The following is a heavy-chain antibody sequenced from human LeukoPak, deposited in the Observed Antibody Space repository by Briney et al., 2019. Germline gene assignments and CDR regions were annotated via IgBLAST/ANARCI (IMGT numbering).Heavy chain of an antibody. J-gene: IGHJ3*02. CDR2: IYHSGST. CDR3: AREGTGDAFDI. D-gene: IGHD3/OR15-3a*01. CDR1: GGSISSGGYS. V-gene: IGHV4-30-2*01. Sequence: SETLSLTCAVSGGSISSGGYSWSWIRQPPGKGLEWIGYIYHSGSTYYNPSLKSRVTISVDRSKNQFSLKLSSVTAADTAVYYCAREGTGDAFDIWGQGTMVTVSS.